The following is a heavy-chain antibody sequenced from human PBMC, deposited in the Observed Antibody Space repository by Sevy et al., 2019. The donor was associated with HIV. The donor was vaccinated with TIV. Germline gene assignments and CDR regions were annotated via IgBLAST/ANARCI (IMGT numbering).Heavy chain of an antibody. CDR1: GFTFSSYS. CDR2: ISSSSSYI. D-gene: IGHD5-12*01. J-gene: IGHJ4*02. CDR3: ARDVSGYSGYDYYFDY. V-gene: IGHV3-21*01. Sequence: GGSLRLSCVASGFTFSSYSMNWVRQAPGKGLEWVSSISSSSSYIYYADSVKGRFTISRDNAKNSLYLQMNSLRAEDTAVYYCARDVSGYSGYDYYFDYWGQGTLVTVSS.